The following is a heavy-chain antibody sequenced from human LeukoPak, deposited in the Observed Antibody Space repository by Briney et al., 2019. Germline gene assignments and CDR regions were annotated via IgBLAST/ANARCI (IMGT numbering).Heavy chain of an antibody. CDR2: ISGSGGST. CDR1: GFTFSSYA. D-gene: IGHD1-26*01. CDR3: YSGSPDY. V-gene: IGHV3-23*01. Sequence: GGSLRLSCAASGFTFSSYAMSWVRQAPGKGLEWVSAISGSGGSTYYADSVKGRFTISRDNAKNSLFLEMSNLRVEDTAVYYCYSGSPDYWGQGTLVTVSS. J-gene: IGHJ4*02.